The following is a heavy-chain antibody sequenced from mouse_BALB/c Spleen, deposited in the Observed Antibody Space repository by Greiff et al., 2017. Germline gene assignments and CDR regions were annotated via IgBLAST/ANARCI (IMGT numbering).Heavy chain of an antibody. V-gene: IGHV5-15*02. J-gene: IGHJ1*01. CDR1: GFTFSDYG. D-gene: IGHD2-14*01. Sequence: EVKVEESGGGLVQPGGSRKLSCAASGFTFSDYGMAWVRQAPGKGPEWVAFISNLAYSIYYADTVTGRFTISRENAKNTLYLEMSSLRSEDTAMYYCARDNYRYDGGYFDVWGAGTTVTVSS. CDR2: ISNLAYSI. CDR3: ARDNYRYDGGYFDV.